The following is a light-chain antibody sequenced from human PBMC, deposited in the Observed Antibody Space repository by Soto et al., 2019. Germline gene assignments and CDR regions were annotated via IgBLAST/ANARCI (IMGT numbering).Light chain of an antibody. V-gene: IGLV2-14*03. J-gene: IGLJ2*01. CDR1: SSDIGTYNS. CDR2: DVS. CDR3: SSYRSDNTRL. Sequence: QSALTQPASVSGSPGQSITISCTGSSSDIGTYNSISWYQQHPGNAPKLIIYDVSNRPSGVSARFSGSKSGNTASLTISGLQADDEADYYCSSYRSDNTRLFGGGTKLTVL.